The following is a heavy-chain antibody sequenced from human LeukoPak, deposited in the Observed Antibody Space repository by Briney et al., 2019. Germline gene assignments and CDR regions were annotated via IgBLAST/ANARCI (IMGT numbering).Heavy chain of an antibody. J-gene: IGHJ3*02. D-gene: IGHD5-12*01. Sequence: GASVKVSCKASGYTFTGYYMHWVRQAPGQGLEWMGWINPNSGGTNYAQKFQGRVTMTRDTSISTAYMELSRLRSDDTAVYYCARAVRRDGYWGYDAFDIWGQGTMVTVSS. V-gene: IGHV1-2*02. CDR2: INPNSGGT. CDR3: ARAVRRDGYWGYDAFDI. CDR1: GYTFTGYY.